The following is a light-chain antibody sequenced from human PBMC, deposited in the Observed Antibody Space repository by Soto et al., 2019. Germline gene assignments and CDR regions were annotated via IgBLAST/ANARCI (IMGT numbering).Light chain of an antibody. CDR1: QTFSGW. J-gene: IGKJ4*01. CDR3: QQYDSFPLT. CDR2: KAS. V-gene: IGKV1-5*03. Sequence: DIQMTQSPSTLSASVGDRVTITCRASQTFSGWLAWYQQRPGKGSKLLIYKASTLESGVPSRFSGSGSGTEFTLTISSLQPDDFATYYCQQYDSFPLTFGGGTKVDIK.